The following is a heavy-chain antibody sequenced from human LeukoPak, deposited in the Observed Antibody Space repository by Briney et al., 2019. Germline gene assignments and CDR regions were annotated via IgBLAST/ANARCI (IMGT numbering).Heavy chain of an antibody. V-gene: IGHV1-24*01. D-gene: IGHD3-22*01. CDR2: FDPENGET. Sequence: GASVKVSCKVSGHTLTELSMHWVRQAPGKGLEWMGGFDPENGETIYAQKFQGRVTMTEDTSTDTVYMELSSLRSEDTAVYYCARNYYDSSGYYFQDRRYFDYWGQGTLVTVSS. CDR1: GHTLTELS. CDR3: ARNYYDSSGYYFQDRRYFDY. J-gene: IGHJ4*02.